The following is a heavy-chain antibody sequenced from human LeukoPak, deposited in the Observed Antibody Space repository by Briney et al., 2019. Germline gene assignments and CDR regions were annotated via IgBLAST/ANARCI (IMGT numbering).Heavy chain of an antibody. CDR2: ISYDEMYQ. Sequence: GRSLRLSCAASGFTFNIYGMHWVRQAPGKGLEWVAGISYDEMYQYYADSVKGRFTISRDNSKNTLFLQMNSLRAEDTAIYYCAKDRDYYGSGSDYWGQGTLVTVSS. D-gene: IGHD3-10*01. J-gene: IGHJ4*02. CDR1: GFTFNIYG. V-gene: IGHV3-30*18. CDR3: AKDRDYYGSGSDY.